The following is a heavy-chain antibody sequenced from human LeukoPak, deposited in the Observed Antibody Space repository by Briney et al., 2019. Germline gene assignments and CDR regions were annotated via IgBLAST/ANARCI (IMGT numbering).Heavy chain of an antibody. CDR2: IYYSGST. V-gene: IGHV4-31*03. Sequence: SQTLSLTRTVSGGSISSGGYYWSWIRQHPGKGLEWIGYIYYSGSTYYNPSLKSRVTISVDTSKNQFSLKLSSVTAADTAVYYCAADYGGNSRADYWGQGTLVTVSS. J-gene: IGHJ4*02. D-gene: IGHD4-23*01. CDR3: AADYGGNSRADY. CDR1: GGSISSGGYY.